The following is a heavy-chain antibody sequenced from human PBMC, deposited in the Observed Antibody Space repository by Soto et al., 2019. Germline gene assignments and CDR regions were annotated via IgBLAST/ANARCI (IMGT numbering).Heavy chain of an antibody. CDR3: ARDSGKVATLYGDYYYGMDV. CDR1: GYSFTSFG. CDR2: INPYNDKT. J-gene: IGHJ6*02. V-gene: IGHV1-18*01. D-gene: IGHD5-12*01. Sequence: ASVKVSCKPSGYSFTSFGVTWVRQAPGQGLEWMGWINPYNDKTNYAQNFQGRVTMTADTYTRTAYMDLRSLTSDDTAVYYCARDSGKVATLYGDYYYGMDVWGPGTTVTVSS.